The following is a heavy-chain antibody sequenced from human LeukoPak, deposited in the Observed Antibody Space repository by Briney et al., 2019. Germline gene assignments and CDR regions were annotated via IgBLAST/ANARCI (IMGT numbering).Heavy chain of an antibody. Sequence: PSETLSLTCAVYGGSFSGYYWSWIRQPPGKGLEWIGEINHSGSTNYNPSLKSRVTISVDTSKNQFSLKLSSVTAADTAVYYCARERKPGIAAAGARRQGYFQHWGQGTLVTVSS. J-gene: IGHJ1*01. CDR3: ARERKPGIAAAGARRQGYFQH. CDR2: INHSGST. D-gene: IGHD6-13*01. CDR1: GGSFSGYY. V-gene: IGHV4-34*01.